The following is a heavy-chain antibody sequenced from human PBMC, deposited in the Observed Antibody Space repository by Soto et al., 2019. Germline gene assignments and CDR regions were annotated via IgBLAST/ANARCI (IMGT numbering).Heavy chain of an antibody. CDR3: AKRSGYDSSGYSYYFDY. D-gene: IGHD3-22*01. CDR1: GFTFSSYA. Sequence: GGSLRLSCAASGFTFSSYAMSWVRQAPGKGLEWVSAISGSGGSTYYADSVKGRFTISRDNSKNTLYLQMNSLRAEDTAVYYCAKRSGYDSSGYSYYFDYWGQGTLVTVSS. CDR2: ISGSGGST. J-gene: IGHJ4*02. V-gene: IGHV3-23*01.